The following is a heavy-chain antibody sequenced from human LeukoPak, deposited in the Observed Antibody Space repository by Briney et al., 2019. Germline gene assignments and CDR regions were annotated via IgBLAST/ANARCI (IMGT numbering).Heavy chain of an antibody. CDR1: GCPIRSHY. CDR3: ARSIAARRGCYFDY. V-gene: IGHV4-59*11. J-gene: IGHJ4*02. Sequence: ETLSLTRNVSGCPIRSHYWSWVRPAPGKGPEWIGYIYYSGSTNYNPSLKSRVTISVDTSKNQFSLKLSSVTAADTAVYYCARSIAARRGCYFDYWGQGTLVTVSS. CDR2: IYYSGST. D-gene: IGHD6-6*01.